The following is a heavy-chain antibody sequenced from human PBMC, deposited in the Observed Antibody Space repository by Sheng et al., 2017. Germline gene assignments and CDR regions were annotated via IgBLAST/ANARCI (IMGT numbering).Heavy chain of an antibody. J-gene: IGHJ3*01. CDR2: IKLDGSNK. CDR3: VRGGVLLYF. CDR1: GFVFSGYW. Sequence: EVQLVESGGGLVQPGGSLRLSCAASGFVFSGYWMSWVRQTPEKGLEWVANIKLDGSNKYYVDSVRGRFTISRDNAKNSLYLQMNSLRAEDTAVYYCVRGGVLLYFWGQGTLVTVSS. D-gene: IGHD3-16*01. V-gene: IGHV3-7*01.